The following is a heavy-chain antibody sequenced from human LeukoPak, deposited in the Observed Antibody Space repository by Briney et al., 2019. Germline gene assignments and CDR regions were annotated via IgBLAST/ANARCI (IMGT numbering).Heavy chain of an antibody. CDR3: ASSSTYYYDSSGYYKRHYYYYYMDV. Sequence: GGSLRLSCVVSGFTFSSYGMSWVRQAPGKGLEWVSVIYSGGSTYYADSVKGRFTISRDNSKNTLYLQMNSLRAEDTAVYYCASSSTYYYDSSGYYKRHYYYYYMDVWGKGTTVTISS. CDR1: GFTFSSYG. CDR2: IYSGGST. D-gene: IGHD3-22*01. V-gene: IGHV3-53*01. J-gene: IGHJ6*03.